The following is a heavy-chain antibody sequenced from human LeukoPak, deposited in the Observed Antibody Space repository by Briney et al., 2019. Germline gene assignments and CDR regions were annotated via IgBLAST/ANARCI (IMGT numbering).Heavy chain of an antibody. D-gene: IGHD3-10*01. V-gene: IGHV1-2*02. CDR2: INPNSGGT. J-gene: IGHJ4*02. CDR3: ARRPITMVRGRIFDY. Sequence: GASVKVSCKASGYTFTGYYMHWVRQAPGQGLEWMGWINPNSGGTNYAQKFQGRVTMTRDTSISTAYMELSRLRSDDTAVYYCARRPITMVRGRIFDYWGQGTLVTVSS. CDR1: GYTFTGYY.